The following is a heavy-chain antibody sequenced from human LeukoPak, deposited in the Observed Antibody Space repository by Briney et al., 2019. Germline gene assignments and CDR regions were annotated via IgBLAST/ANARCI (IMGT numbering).Heavy chain of an antibody. D-gene: IGHD6-19*01. CDR2: INGDGSNT. CDR3: ARSKGWYSTDAFDI. J-gene: IGHJ3*02. V-gene: IGHV3-74*03. CDR1: GFTFSSHW. Sequence: PGGSLRLSCAASGFTFSSHWMHWVRQAPGKGLVWVSRINGDGSNTTYAASVKGRFTISRDNAKNTLYLQMNSLRAEDTAVYHCARSKGWYSTDAFDIWGQGTMVTVSS.